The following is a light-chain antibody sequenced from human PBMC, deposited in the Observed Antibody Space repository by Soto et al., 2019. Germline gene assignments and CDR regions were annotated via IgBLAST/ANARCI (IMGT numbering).Light chain of an antibody. CDR3: SSNAGSNNLV. V-gene: IGLV2-8*01. Sequence: QSVLTQLPSASGTPGQSVTIPCTGTSSDVGDYNYVSWYQQHPGKAPKLMIYEVSRRPSGVPDRFSGSKSGNTASLTVSGLQAEDEADYYCSSNAGSNNLVFGGGTKLTVL. J-gene: IGLJ2*01. CDR1: SSDVGDYNY. CDR2: EVS.